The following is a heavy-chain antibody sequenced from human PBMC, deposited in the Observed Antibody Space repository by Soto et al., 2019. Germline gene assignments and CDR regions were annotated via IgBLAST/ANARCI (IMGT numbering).Heavy chain of an antibody. D-gene: IGHD3-3*01. CDR2: INPNGGST. CDR3: ARAPILVGVTTYEHYFDL. J-gene: IGHJ4*02. CDR1: ADTFTSYY. Sequence: ASVKVSCKAPADTFTSYYIHWVRQAPGHGLEWMGIINPNGGSTRFAQTFQGRVTIVADESTSTGFMELTSLRSEDTAVYYCARAPILVGVTTYEHYFDLWGQGTLVTVSS. V-gene: IGHV1-46*01.